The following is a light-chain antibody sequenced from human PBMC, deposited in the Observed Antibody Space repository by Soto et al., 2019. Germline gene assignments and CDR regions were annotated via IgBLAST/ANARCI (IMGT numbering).Light chain of an antibody. CDR3: QSYDSSLREV. J-gene: IGLJ2*01. CDR1: SSNIGAGYD. V-gene: IGLV1-40*01. CDR2: GNS. Sequence: QSVLTQPPSVSGAPGQRVTISCTGSSSNIGAGYDVHWYQQLPGTAPKLLTYGNSNRPSGVPDRFSGSKSGTSASLAITGLQAEDEADYYCQSYDSSLREVFGGGTKVTVL.